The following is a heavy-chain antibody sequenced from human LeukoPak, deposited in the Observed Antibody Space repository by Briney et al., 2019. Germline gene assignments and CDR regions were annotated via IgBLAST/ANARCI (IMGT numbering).Heavy chain of an antibody. CDR1: GYTFTNYG. CDR3: ARTPKRFGELYQPGDS. V-gene: IGHV1-18*01. D-gene: IGHD3-10*01. CDR2: ISAYNGIA. Sequence: WASVKVSCKASGYTFTNYGITWVRQVPGQGLEWLGWISAYNGIANYARNLQDRVTLTSDTSTSTAYMELRSLRSDDTGIYYCARTPKRFGELYQPGDSWGQGTLLTVSS. J-gene: IGHJ4*02.